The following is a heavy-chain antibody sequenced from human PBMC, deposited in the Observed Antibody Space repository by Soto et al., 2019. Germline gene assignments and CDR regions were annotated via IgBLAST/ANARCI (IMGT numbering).Heavy chain of an antibody. CDR1: GYSFTSYW. CDR2: IYPGDSDT. J-gene: IGHJ4*02. CDR3: ARHHSDMITFGGVWPGEFDY. D-gene: IGHD3-16*01. Sequence: GESLKISCKGSGYSFTSYWIGWVRQMPGKGLEWMGIIYPGDSDTRYSPSFQGQVTISADKSISTAYLQWSSLKASDAAMYYCARHHSDMITFGGVWPGEFDYWGQGTLVTVSS. V-gene: IGHV5-51*01.